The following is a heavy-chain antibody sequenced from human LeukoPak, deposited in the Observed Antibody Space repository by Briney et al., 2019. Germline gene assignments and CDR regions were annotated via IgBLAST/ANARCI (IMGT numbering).Heavy chain of an antibody. CDR2: IKSDGST. J-gene: IGHJ1*01. CDR1: GFTFSSYW. CDR3: ARAPSEIGGYYPEYFRH. Sequence: GGSLRLSGAASGFTFSSYWMHWVRQAPGKGLVWVSRIKSDGSTNYADSVKGRFTISRDNAKNTVSLQMNSLRAEDTGVYYCARAPSEIGGYYPEYFRHWGQGTLVTVSS. D-gene: IGHD3-22*01. V-gene: IGHV3-74*01.